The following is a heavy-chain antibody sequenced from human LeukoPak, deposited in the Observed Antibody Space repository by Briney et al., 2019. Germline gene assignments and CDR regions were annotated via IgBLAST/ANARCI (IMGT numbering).Heavy chain of an antibody. CDR3: ARNYPPELFDY. V-gene: IGHV3-23*01. J-gene: IGHJ4*02. D-gene: IGHD1-26*01. Sequence: GGSLRLSCAASGFTFSSYAMSWVRQAPGNGREWVSNISGSGGSTYYADSVKGRFTISRDNSKNTLYLQMNSLRAEDTAVYYCARNYPPELFDYWGQGILVTVSS. CDR2: ISGSGGST. CDR1: GFTFSSYA.